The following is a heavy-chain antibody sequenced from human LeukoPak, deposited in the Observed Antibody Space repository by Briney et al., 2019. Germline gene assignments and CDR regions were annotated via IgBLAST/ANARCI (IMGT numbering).Heavy chain of an antibody. CDR2: ISSSSSHI. J-gene: IGHJ4*02. D-gene: IGHD6-19*01. CDR3: ARSGSSGALFDY. Sequence: PGGSLRLSCAASGFTFSDHYMDWVRQAPGKGLEWVSSISSSSSHIYYADSVKGRFTISRDNAKNSLYLQMNSLRAEDTAVYYCARSGSSGALFDYWGQGTLVTVSS. CDR1: GFTFSDHY. V-gene: IGHV3-21*01.